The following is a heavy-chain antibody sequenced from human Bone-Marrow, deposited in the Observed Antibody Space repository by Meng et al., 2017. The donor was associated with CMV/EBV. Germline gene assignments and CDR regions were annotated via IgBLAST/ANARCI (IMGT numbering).Heavy chain of an antibody. CDR3: ARSHARFLDRLNYYYYYYGMDV. D-gene: IGHD3-3*01. CDR1: GYTFTSYD. Sequence: ASVKVSCKASGYTFTSYDLNWVRQATGQGLEWMGWMNPNSGNTGYAQKFQGRVTITRNTSISTAYMELSSLRSEDTAVYYGARSHARFLDRLNYYYYYYGMDVWGQGTTVTFSS. J-gene: IGHJ6*02. V-gene: IGHV1-8*03. CDR2: MNPNSGNT.